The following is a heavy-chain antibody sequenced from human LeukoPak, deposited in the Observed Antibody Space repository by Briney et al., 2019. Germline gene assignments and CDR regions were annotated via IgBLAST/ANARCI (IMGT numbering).Heavy chain of an antibody. D-gene: IGHD2-2*01. V-gene: IGHV3-64*01. CDR3: ARDREDIVVVPAAMGHWGMDV. J-gene: IGHJ6*02. CDR1: GFTFSSYS. CDR2: ISSNGGST. Sequence: PGGSLRLSCAASGFTFSSYSMNWVRQAPGKGLEYVSAISSNGGSTYYANSVKGRFTISRDNSKNTLYLQMGSLRAEDMAVYYCARDREDIVVVPAAMGHWGMDVWGQGTTVTVSS.